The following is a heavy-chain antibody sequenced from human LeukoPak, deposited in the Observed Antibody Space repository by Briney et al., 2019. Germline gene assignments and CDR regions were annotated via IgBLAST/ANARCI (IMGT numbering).Heavy chain of an antibody. V-gene: IGHV3-23*01. CDR2: IGNNGGGI. Sequence: GGSLRLSCAASGFTFSTYTMYWVRHPPGKRLEWVSIIGNNGGGIHYADSVKGRFTFSRDNFKNALYLQMNSLRVEDTAVYYCAIDPNWGTHSWGQGVLVTASS. J-gene: IGHJ4*02. D-gene: IGHD7-27*01. CDR1: GFTFSTYT. CDR3: AIDPNWGTHS.